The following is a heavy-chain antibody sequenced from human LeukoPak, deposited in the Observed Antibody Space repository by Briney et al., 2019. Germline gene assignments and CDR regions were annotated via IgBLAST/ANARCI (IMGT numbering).Heavy chain of an antibody. Sequence: GGSLRLSCAASGIGFYNYWMHWVRQAPGKGLEWLSRVTSDGSDTVYADSVKGRFTISRDNARTTVYLQMSSLRLDDTATYYCATGLGHDYDYWGQGSLVTVSS. J-gene: IGHJ4*02. V-gene: IGHV3-74*01. D-gene: IGHD4-11*01. CDR2: VTSDGSDT. CDR3: ATGLGHDYDY. CDR1: GIGFYNYW.